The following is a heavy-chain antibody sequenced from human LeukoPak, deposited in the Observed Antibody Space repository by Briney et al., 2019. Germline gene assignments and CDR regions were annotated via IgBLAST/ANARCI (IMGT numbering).Heavy chain of an antibody. V-gene: IGHV4-61*02. CDR1: GASISSGSYS. CDR2: VFTSGGT. J-gene: IGHJ5*02. Sequence: SETLSLTCSVSGASISSGSYSWSWIRQPAGKGLEWIGRVFTSGGTNYNPSLKTRVTISLDTSKNQFSLKLRSVIAADTAVYYCARGASRLNWIDPCGQGTLVTVSS. CDR3: ARGASRLNWIDP.